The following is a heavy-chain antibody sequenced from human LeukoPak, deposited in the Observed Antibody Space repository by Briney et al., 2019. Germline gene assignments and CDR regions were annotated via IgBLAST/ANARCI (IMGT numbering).Heavy chain of an antibody. D-gene: IGHD2-2*02. Sequence: SVKVSCKASGGTLSSYAISWVRQAPGQGLEWMGRIMPILGIANYAQKFQGRVTITADKSTSTAYMELSSLRSEDTAVYYCARGISVVVPAAIGWFDPWGQGTLVTVSS. CDR2: IMPILGIA. J-gene: IGHJ5*02. V-gene: IGHV1-69*04. CDR1: GGTLSSYA. CDR3: ARGISVVVPAAIGWFDP.